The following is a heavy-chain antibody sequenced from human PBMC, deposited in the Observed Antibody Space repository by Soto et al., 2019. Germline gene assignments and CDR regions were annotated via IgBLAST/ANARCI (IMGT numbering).Heavy chain of an antibody. V-gene: IGHV4-34*01. CDR3: ARTQVVLRFLEWPTRGWFDP. CDR2: INHSGST. Sequence: QVQLQQWGAGLLKPSETLSLTCAVYGGSFSGYYWSWIRQPPGKGLEWIGEINHSGSTNYNPSLKRRVTISGDTSKNQFSLKLSSVTAADTAVYYCARTQVVLRFLEWPTRGWFDPWGQGTLVTVSS. D-gene: IGHD3-3*01. CDR1: GGSFSGYY. J-gene: IGHJ5*02.